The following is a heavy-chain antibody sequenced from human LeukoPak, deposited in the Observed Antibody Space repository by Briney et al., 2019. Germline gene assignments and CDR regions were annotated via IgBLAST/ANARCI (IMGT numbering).Heavy chain of an antibody. J-gene: IGHJ4*02. Sequence: PGGSLRLSCAASGFTFSSYWMSWVRQAPGKGLEWVAYIKEDGSEKYYVDSVKGGFTISRHNAKNSLYLQMNSLRAEDTAVYYCARVSRGSWNYGPALFDYWGQGTLVTVSS. CDR1: GFTFSSYW. D-gene: IGHD1-7*01. V-gene: IGHV3-7*01. CDR3: ARVSRGSWNYGPALFDY. CDR2: IKEDGSEK.